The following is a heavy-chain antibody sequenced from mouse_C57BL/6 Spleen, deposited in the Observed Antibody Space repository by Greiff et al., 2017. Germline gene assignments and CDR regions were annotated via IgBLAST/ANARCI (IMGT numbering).Heavy chain of an antibody. CDR3: ARSHYSNYGWYFDV. CDR2: INPGSGGT. CDR1: GYAFTNYL. D-gene: IGHD2-5*01. J-gene: IGHJ1*03. V-gene: IGHV1-54*01. Sequence: QVQLQQSGAELVRPGTSVKVSCKASGYAFTNYLIEWVKQRPGQGLEWIGVINPGSGGTNYNEKFKGKATLTADKSSSTAYMQLSSLTSEDSAVYFCARSHYSNYGWYFDVWGTGTTVTVSS.